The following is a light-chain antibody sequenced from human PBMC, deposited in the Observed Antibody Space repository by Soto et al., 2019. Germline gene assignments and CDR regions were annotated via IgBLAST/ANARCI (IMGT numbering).Light chain of an antibody. Sequence: SALTQPRSVSGSPGQSVTISCTGTSSDVGAYTFVSWYQQHPGKAPKLLISDVNKRPSGVPRRFSGSKSGNTASLTISGLQAEDEADYYCCSYSGTYTYVFGTGTKVTVL. CDR2: DVN. V-gene: IGLV2-11*01. CDR1: SSDVGAYTF. J-gene: IGLJ1*01. CDR3: CSYSGTYTYV.